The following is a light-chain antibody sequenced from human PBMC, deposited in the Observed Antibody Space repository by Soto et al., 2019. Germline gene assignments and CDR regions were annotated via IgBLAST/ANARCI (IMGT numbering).Light chain of an antibody. CDR1: DIGDKS. J-gene: IGLJ3*02. Sequence: SYELTRPPSVSVAPGQTARITCGGNDIGDKSVHWYQQKPGQAPLLVVYDDTDRPSGIPERFSGSNSGNTATLTISRVEAGDGADYYCQVWDSSSDHWVFGGGTKLTVL. V-gene: IGLV3-21*02. CDR3: QVWDSSSDHWV. CDR2: DDT.